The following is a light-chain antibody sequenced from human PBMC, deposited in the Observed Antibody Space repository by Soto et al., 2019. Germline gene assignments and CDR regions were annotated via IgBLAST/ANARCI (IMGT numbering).Light chain of an antibody. V-gene: IGKV1-39*01. CDR2: VAS. J-gene: IGKJ5*01. Sequence: DIQMTQSPSSLSASVGDRVTITCRASQRTSSYLNWYQQKPGKAPKVLIYVASSLQSGVPSRFSGSGSGTDFTLTISSLQAEDFATCYCQQSYSTPYTFGQGTRLEIK. CDR3: QQSYSTPYT. CDR1: QRTSSY.